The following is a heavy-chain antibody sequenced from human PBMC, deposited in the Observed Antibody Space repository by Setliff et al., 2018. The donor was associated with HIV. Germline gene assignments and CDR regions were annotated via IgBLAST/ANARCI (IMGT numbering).Heavy chain of an antibody. CDR2: ISWNGHRT. CDR3: ARAVDYNYYYYMDV. D-gene: IGHD2-21*01. J-gene: IGHJ6*03. V-gene: IGHV3-20*04. CDR1: GFTFNSYG. Sequence: GGSLRLSCAASGFTFNSYGMHWVRQAPGKGLEWVSGISWNGHRTDYADSVKGRFTISRDNAKNSLYLEMNSLKAEDTALYWCARAVDYNYYYYMDVWGTGTTVTVSS.